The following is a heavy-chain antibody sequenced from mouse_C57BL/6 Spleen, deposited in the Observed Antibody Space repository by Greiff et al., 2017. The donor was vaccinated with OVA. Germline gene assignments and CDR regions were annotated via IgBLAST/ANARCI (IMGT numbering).Heavy chain of an antibody. V-gene: IGHV1-64*01. D-gene: IGHD1-2*01. CDR3: ARSITSGAMDY. CDR2: IHPNSGST. Sequence: VKLQQPGAELVKPGASVKLSCKASGYTFTSYWMHWVKQRPGQGLEWIGMIHPNSGSTNYNEKFKSKATLTVDKSSSTAYMQLSSLTSEDSAVYYCARSITSGAMDYWGQGTSVTVSS. J-gene: IGHJ4*01. CDR1: GYTFTSYW.